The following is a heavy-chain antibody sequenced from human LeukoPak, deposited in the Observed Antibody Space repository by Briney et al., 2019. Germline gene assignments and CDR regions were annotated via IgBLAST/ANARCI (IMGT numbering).Heavy chain of an antibody. CDR3: ARPGGNWNSRGWFDP. J-gene: IGHJ5*02. CDR2: IYYSGST. D-gene: IGHD1-7*01. CDR1: GGSISSSSYY. Sequence: PSETLSLTCTVSGGSISSSSYYWGWIRQPPGKGLEWIGSIYYSGSTYYNPSLKSRVTISVDTSKNQFSLKLSSVTAADTAVYYCARPGGNWNSRGWFDPWGQGTLVTVSS. V-gene: IGHV4-39*01.